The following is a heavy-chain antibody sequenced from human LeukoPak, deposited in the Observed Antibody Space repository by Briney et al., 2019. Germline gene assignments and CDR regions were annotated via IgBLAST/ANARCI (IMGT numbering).Heavy chain of an antibody. J-gene: IGHJ3*02. CDR1: GFTVSSNY. V-gene: IGHV3-53*01. CDR2: IYSGGST. Sequence: PGGSLRLSCAASGFTVSSNYMSWVRQAPGKGLEWVSVIYSGGSTYYADSVKGRFTISRDNSKNTLYLLMNSLRAEDTAVYYCARLYSSSSGAVTPHDAFDIWGQGTMVTVSS. D-gene: IGHD6-6*01. CDR3: ARLYSSSSGAVTPHDAFDI.